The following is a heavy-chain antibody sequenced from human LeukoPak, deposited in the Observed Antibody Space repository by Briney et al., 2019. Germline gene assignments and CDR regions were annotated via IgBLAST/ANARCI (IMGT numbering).Heavy chain of an antibody. V-gene: IGHV3-73*01. J-gene: IGHJ5*02. D-gene: IGHD6-6*01. CDR1: GFTFSGSA. CDR2: IRSKANSYAT. CDR3: TRPEYSSSSVWFNP. Sequence: GGSLRLSCAASGFTFSGSAMHWVRQASGQGLEWVGRIRSKANSYATAYAASVKGRFTISRDDSKNTAYLQMNSLKTEDTAVYYCTRPEYSSSSVWFNPWGQGTLVTVSS.